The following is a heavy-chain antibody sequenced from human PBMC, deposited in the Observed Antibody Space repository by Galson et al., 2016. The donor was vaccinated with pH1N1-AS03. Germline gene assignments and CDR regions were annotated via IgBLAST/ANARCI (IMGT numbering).Heavy chain of an antibody. D-gene: IGHD1-26*01. J-gene: IGHJ6*02. CDR3: ARGRGSYGMDG. CDR2: INAGNGNT. V-gene: IGHV1-3*01. Sequence: SVKVSCKASGYTFISYVMHWVRQAPGQRLEWMGWINAGNGNTTYSPSFQGRVTITRDTSASKAYMELSSLRSEDTAVYYCARGRGSYGMDGWGQGTTVTVSS. CDR1: GYTFISYV.